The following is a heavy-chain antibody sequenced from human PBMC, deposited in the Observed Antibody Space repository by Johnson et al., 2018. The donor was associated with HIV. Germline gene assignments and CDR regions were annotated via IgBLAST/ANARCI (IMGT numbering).Heavy chain of an antibody. CDR1: GFTFSDYY. CDR2: ISSSGSTL. D-gene: IGHD2-15*01. Sequence: QVQLVESGGGLVKPGGSLRLSCVASGFTFSDYYMTWVRQAPGKGLEWVSYISSSGSTLYSADAVKGRFTISRDNAKNSLYLQMNSLRAEDTAVYYCARSKDCSGGSCPDAFDIWGQGTMLIVSS. V-gene: IGHV3-11*04. CDR3: ARSKDCSGGSCPDAFDI. J-gene: IGHJ3*02.